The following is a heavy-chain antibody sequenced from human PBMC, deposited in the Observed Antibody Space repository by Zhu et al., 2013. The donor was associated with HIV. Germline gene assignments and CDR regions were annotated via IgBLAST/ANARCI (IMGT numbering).Heavy chain of an antibody. CDR1: GGTSSSYA. J-gene: IGHJ3*02. D-gene: IGHD5-12*01. Sequence: QVQLVQSGAEVKKPGSSVKVSCKASGGTSSSYAISWVRQAPGQGLEWMGGIIPIFGTANYAQKFQGRVTITADESTSTAYMELSGLRSEDTAVYYCAREFGLRRDGYNNAFDIWGQGTMVTVSS. CDR2: IIPIFGTA. V-gene: IGHV1-69*01. CDR3: AREFGLRRDGYNNAFDI.